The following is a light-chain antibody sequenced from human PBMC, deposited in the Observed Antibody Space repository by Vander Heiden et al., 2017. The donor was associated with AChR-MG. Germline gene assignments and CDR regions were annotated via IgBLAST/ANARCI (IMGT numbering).Light chain of an antibody. J-gene: IGKJ2*01. CDR3: QQYDNVPYT. V-gene: IGKV1-33*01. CDR1: QDISNY. Sequence: DIQMTQSPSSLSASVGDRVTITCQASQDISNYLNWYQQKLGKAPKLLIYDASNLETGVPSRFSGSGSGTDFTFTISSLQPEDIATYYCQQYDNVPYTFGQGTKPEIK. CDR2: DAS.